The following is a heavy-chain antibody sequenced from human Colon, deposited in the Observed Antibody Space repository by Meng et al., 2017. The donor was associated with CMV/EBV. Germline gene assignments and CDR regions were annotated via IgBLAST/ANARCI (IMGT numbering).Heavy chain of an antibody. CDR2: VFHSGT. CDR1: GDSFNAYY. CDR3: ARGHGYCTSANCLKYYFDF. D-gene: IGHD2-2*03. V-gene: IGHV4-59*01. Sequence: SETLSLTCTVSGDSFNAYYWSWIRQSPGKGLEWIGYVFHSGTNYNPSLKSRVTMSADASRNQFSLRLNSMTAADTAVYYCARGHGYCTSANCLKYYFDFWGQGALVTVSS. J-gene: IGHJ4*02.